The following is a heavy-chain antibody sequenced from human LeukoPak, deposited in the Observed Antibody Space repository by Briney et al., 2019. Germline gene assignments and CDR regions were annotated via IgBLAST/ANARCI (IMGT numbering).Heavy chain of an antibody. D-gene: IGHD4-23*01. CDR2: VNLQGST. J-gene: IGHJ4*02. V-gene: IGHV4-4*02. CDR1: GGSITNTNN. Sequence: KTSETLSLTCGVSGGSITNTNNWTWVRQPPGKGLEWIGEVNLQGSTNYNPSLMGRVAISVDTSENHISLQLTSVTAADTAVYYCARGLGGNDPLSDYWGQGTLVTVSS. CDR3: ARGLGGNDPLSDY.